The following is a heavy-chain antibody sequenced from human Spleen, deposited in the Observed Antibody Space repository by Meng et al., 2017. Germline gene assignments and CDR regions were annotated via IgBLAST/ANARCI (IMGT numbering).Heavy chain of an antibody. CDR1: GFYFNNAW. J-gene: IGHJ4*02. V-gene: IGHV3-15*01. CDR3: TWDDKAVSDY. D-gene: IGHD1-26*01. CDR2: IKSNTDRGTT. Sequence: EVHLVESWGDLVKPGGSLRLSCAASGFYFNNAWMSWVRQTPGKGLEWVGRIKSNTDRGTTEYAAPVTGRFTISRDDSKSTLYLQMSGLRIDDTGVYYCTWDDKAVSDYWGQGTLVTGSS.